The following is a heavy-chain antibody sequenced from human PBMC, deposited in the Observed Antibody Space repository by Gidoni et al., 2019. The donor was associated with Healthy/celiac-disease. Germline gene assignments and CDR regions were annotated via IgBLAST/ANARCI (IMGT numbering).Heavy chain of an antibody. Sequence: QLQLQESGPGLVKPSETLSRTCTVSGGSISSSSYYWGWIRQPPGKGLEWIGSIYYSGSTYYNPSLKSRVTISVDTSNTQFSLKLSSVTAADTAVYYCASNGYSYGTAGGYWGQGALVTVSS. CDR1: GGSISSSSYY. V-gene: IGHV4-39*01. CDR2: IYYSGST. D-gene: IGHD5-18*01. CDR3: ASNGYSYGTAGGY. J-gene: IGHJ4*02.